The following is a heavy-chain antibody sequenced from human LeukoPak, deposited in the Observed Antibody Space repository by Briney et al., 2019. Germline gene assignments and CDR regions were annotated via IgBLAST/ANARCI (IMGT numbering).Heavy chain of an antibody. V-gene: IGHV3-23*01. CDR2: ISGSGGST. Sequence: PGGSLRLSCAASGFTFSSYAMSWVRQAPGKGLEWVSAISGSGGSTYYADSVKGRFTISRDNSKNPPYLQMSSLRAEDTAVYDCAKDYDCDFWSGYLHPSFDYWGQGTLVTVSS. D-gene: IGHD3-3*01. CDR1: GFTFSSYA. J-gene: IGHJ4*02. CDR3: AKDYDCDFWSGYLHPSFDY.